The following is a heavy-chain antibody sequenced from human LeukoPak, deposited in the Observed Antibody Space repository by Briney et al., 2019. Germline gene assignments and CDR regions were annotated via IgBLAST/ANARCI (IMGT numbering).Heavy chain of an antibody. J-gene: IGHJ4*02. CDR1: GFTFSSYA. V-gene: IGHV3-23*01. Sequence: EGSLRLSCAASGFTFSSYAMSWVRQAPGKGLEWVSAISGSGGSTYYADSVKGRFTISRDNSKNTLYLKMTSLRAEDTAVYYCAKDYCSSTSCFLFDYWGQGTLVTVSS. D-gene: IGHD2-2*01. CDR2: ISGSGGST. CDR3: AKDYCSSTSCFLFDY.